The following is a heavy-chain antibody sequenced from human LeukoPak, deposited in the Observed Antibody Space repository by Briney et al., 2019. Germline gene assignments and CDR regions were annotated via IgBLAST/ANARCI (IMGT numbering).Heavy chain of an antibody. CDR1: GFSFSSFG. CDR3: ARERTAGWFDP. V-gene: IGHV3-23*01. Sequence: QTGGSLRLSCAVSGFSFSSFGMHWVRQAPGKGLEWVSAISGSGGSTYYADSVKGRFTISRDNSKNTLYLQMNSLRAEDTAVYYCARERTAGWFDPWGQGTLVTVSS. CDR2: ISGSGGST. D-gene: IGHD6-19*01. J-gene: IGHJ5*02.